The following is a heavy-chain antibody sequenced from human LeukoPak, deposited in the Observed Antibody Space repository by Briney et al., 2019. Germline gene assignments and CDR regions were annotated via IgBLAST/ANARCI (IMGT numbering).Heavy chain of an antibody. D-gene: IGHD3-10*01. CDR1: GFTFSSYA. CDR2: ISYDGSNK. CDR3: ARAGGDYGSGRKPLDL. Sequence: PGGSLRLSCAASGFTFSSYAMHWVRQAPGKGLEWVAAISYDGSNKYYADSVKGRFTISRDNSKNTLYLQMNSLRAEDTAVYYCARAGGDYGSGRKPLDLWGRGTLVTVSS. J-gene: IGHJ2*01. V-gene: IGHV3-30-3*01.